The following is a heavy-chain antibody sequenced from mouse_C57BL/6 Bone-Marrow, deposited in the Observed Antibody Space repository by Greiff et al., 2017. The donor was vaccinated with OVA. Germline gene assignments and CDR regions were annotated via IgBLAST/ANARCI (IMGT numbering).Heavy chain of an antibody. CDR2: IWSGGST. CDR1: GFSFTSYG. CDR3: ATLYSNYGLAY. V-gene: IGHV2-2*01. Sequence: VQLQQSGPGLVQPSQSLSITCTVSGFSFTSYGVHWVRQSPGKGLEWLGVIWSGGSTDYNAAFISRLSISKDNSKSQVFFKMNSLQADDTAIYYCATLYSNYGLAYWGQGTLVTVSA. D-gene: IGHD2-5*01. J-gene: IGHJ3*01.